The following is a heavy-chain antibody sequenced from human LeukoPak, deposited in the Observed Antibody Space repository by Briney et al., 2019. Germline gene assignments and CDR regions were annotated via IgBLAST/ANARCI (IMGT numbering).Heavy chain of an antibody. CDR3: ARHGLGRGYSYGLNPFDY. J-gene: IGHJ4*02. CDR2: FYYSGST. D-gene: IGHD5-18*01. V-gene: IGHV4-59*08. Sequence: SETLSLTCSVSGGSINSYYWSWIRQPPGKGLEWIGYFYYSGSTNYNPSLKSRVTISVDTSKNQFSLKLSSVTAADTAVYYCARHGLGRGYSYGLNPFDYWGQGTLVTVSS. CDR1: GGSINSYY.